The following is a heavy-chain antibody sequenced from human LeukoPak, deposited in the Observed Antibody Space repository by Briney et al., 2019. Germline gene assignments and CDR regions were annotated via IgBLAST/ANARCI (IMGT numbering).Heavy chain of an antibody. CDR3: ASGFSSRVAGALVV. J-gene: IGHJ6*03. Sequence: GGTVRLSCAASGFILDDDTIQWVRQAPGKGLELVSLISWDGANSYYADSVKGRFTVSRDNSRDSIYLQLNTLTIDDSALYYCASGFSSRVAGALVVWGKGTTVTVSS. V-gene: IGHV3-43*01. D-gene: IGHD3-10*01. CDR1: GFILDDDT. CDR2: ISWDGANS.